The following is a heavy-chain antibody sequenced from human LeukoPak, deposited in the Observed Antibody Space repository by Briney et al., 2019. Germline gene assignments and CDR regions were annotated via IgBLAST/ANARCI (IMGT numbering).Heavy chain of an antibody. CDR1: GGSISSSSYY. CDR2: IYYSGST. D-gene: IGHD1-26*01. Sequence: SETLSLTCTVSGGSISSSSYYWGWIRQPPGKGLEWIGSIYYSGSTYYNPSLKSRVTISVDTSKNQFSLKLSSVTAADTAVYYCAFRTLSIVGAIFDYWGQGTLVTVSS. CDR3: AFRTLSIVGAIFDY. J-gene: IGHJ4*02. V-gene: IGHV4-39*07.